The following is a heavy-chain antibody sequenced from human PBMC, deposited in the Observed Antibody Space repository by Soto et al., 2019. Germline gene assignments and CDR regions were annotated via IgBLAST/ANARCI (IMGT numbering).Heavy chain of an antibody. CDR1: GFTFDDYA. CDR3: AKGAHYDSSGYYLGGYFDY. J-gene: IGHJ4*02. Sequence: EVQLVESGGGLVQPGRSLRLSCAASGFTFDDYAMHWVRQAPGKGLEWVSGISWNSGSIGYADSVKGRFTISRDNAKNSLYLQMNSLRAEDTALYYCAKGAHYDSSGYYLGGYFDYWGQGTLVTVSS. V-gene: IGHV3-9*01. D-gene: IGHD3-22*01. CDR2: ISWNSGSI.